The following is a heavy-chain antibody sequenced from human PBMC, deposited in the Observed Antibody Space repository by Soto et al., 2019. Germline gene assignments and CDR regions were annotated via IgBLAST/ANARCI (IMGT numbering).Heavy chain of an antibody. J-gene: IGHJ5*02. CDR2: IYTSGST. Sequence: SETLFLTCTVSGGSISSYYWSWIRQPAGKGLEWIGRIYTSGSTNYNPSLKSRVTMSVDTSKNQFSLKLSSVTAADPAVYYCARDTAGSSWFGHNWFDPWGQGTLVTVSS. CDR3: ARDTAGSSWFGHNWFDP. CDR1: GGSISSYY. V-gene: IGHV4-4*07. D-gene: IGHD6-13*01.